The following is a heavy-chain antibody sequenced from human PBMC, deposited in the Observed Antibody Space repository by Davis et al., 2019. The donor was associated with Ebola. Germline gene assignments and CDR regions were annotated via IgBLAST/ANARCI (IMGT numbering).Heavy chain of an antibody. CDR3: ARLVVAASLYYYGMDV. Sequence: SVKVSCKASGYTFTSYGISWVRQAPGQGLEWMGGIIPIFGTANYAQKFQGRVTITADKSTSTAYMELSSLRSEDTAVYYCARLVVAASLYYYGMDVWGQGTTVTVSS. J-gene: IGHJ6*02. CDR2: IIPIFGTA. V-gene: IGHV1-69*06. D-gene: IGHD2-15*01. CDR1: GYTFTSYG.